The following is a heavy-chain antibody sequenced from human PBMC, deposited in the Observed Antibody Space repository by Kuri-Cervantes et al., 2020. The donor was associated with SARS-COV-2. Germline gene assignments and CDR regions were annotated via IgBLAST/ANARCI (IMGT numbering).Heavy chain of an antibody. CDR2: INTNSGGT. J-gene: IGHJ5*02. CDR1: GYTFTGYY. V-gene: IGHV1-2*04. CDR3: ARGARITILGVLIGGRENPFFDP. Sequence: ASVKVSCKASGYTFTGYYIHWVRQAPGERLEWMGWINTNSGGTKYAQKFEGWVTLTRDTSIATAYMEVSRLRSDDTAAYYCARGARITILGVLIGGRENPFFDPWGQGTQVTVSS. D-gene: IGHD3-3*01.